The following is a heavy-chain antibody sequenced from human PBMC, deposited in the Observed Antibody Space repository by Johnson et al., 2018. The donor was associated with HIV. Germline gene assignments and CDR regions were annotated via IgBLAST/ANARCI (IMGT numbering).Heavy chain of an antibody. D-gene: IGHD5-18*01. CDR1: GFMFGSYW. CDR2: IKQDGSEK. CDR3: AKGEGGPIQLWEYAFDI. J-gene: IGHJ3*02. Sequence: VQLVESGGGLVQVGGSLRLSCEVSGFMFGSYWMTWVRQAPGKGLEWVANIKQDGSEKYYVDSVKGRFTISRDTSNNTVHLQMNSLRTEDTAVYYCAKGEGGPIQLWEYAFDIWGQGTMVTVSS. V-gene: IGHV3-7*01.